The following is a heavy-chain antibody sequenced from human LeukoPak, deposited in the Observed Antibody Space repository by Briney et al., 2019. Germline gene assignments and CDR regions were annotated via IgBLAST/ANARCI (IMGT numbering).Heavy chain of an antibody. J-gene: IGHJ5*01. CDR1: GGPLESYY. V-gene: IGHV4-34*01. CDR2: INHSGTT. Sequence: SETLSLTCAVYGGPLESYYWNWIRQSPGRGLEWIGEINHSGTTEYNPSLKSRVTISMDTSRNQFSLKVTSMTAADTAMYFCAKGHSTGPYNWFDSWGQGTQVTVSS. CDR3: AKGHSTGPYNWFDS. D-gene: IGHD6-25*01.